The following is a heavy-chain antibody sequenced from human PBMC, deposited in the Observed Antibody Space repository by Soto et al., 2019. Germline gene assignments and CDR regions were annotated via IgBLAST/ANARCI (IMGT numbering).Heavy chain of an antibody. V-gene: IGHV1-18*04. CDR2: ISVYNGNT. CDR1: GYTFTSYG. CDR3: ARDLEKLRYFDWSHSGFDP. Sequence: QVQLVQSGAEVKKPGASVKVSCKASGYTFTSYGISWVRQAPGQGLEWMGWISVYNGNTNYAQKLQGRVTMTTDTSTSTAYMELRSRRSDDTAVYYCARDLEKLRYFDWSHSGFDPWGQGTLVTVSS. D-gene: IGHD3-9*01. J-gene: IGHJ5*02.